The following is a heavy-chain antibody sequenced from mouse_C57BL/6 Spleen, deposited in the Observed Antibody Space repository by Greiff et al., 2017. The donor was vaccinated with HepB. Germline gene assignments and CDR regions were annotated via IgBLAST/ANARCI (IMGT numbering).Heavy chain of an antibody. CDR2: IDPEDGDT. J-gene: IGHJ4*01. D-gene: IGHD1-1*01. Sequence: EVQLQQSGAELVKPGASVKLSCTASGFNIKDYYMHWVKQRPEQGLEWIGRIDPEDGDTKYAPKFQGKATITADTSSNTAYLQLSSLTSEDTAVYYCARGGGSTPYAMDYWGQGTAVTVSS. V-gene: IGHV14-2*01. CDR1: GFNIKDYY. CDR3: ARGGGSTPYAMDY.